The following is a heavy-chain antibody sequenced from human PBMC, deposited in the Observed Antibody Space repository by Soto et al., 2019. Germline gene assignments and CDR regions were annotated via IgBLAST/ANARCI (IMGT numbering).Heavy chain of an antibody. CDR2: IYYSGST. D-gene: IGHD3-3*01. V-gene: IGHV4-39*01. Sequence: SETLSLTCTVSVGSISSSSYYWGWIRQPPGKGLEWIGSIYYSGSTYYNPSLKSRVTISVDTSKNQFSLKLSSVTAADTAVYYCARHDLNYDFWSGYSILNWFDPWGQGTLVTVSS. J-gene: IGHJ5*02. CDR3: ARHDLNYDFWSGYSILNWFDP. CDR1: VGSISSSSYY.